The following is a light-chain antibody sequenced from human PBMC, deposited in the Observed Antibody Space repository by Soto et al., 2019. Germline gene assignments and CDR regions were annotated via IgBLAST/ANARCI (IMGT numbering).Light chain of an antibody. V-gene: IGLV2-23*02. Sequence: QSVLTQPASVSGSPGQSIAISCTGTSSDVGSYDLVSWYQQHPGKAPKLMIYEVTKRPSGVSSRFSGSKSGNTASLTISGLQAEDDADNYCCSSAGGGTYVFGTGTKVPVL. J-gene: IGLJ1*01. CDR3: CSSAGGGTYV. CDR1: SSDVGSYDL. CDR2: EVT.